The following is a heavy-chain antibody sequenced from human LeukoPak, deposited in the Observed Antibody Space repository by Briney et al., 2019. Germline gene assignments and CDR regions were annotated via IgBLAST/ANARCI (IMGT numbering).Heavy chain of an antibody. CDR2: MSSSGIN. J-gene: IGHJ5*02. CDR3: AKGAGPPWFDP. V-gene: IGHV4-61*02. D-gene: IGHD6-19*01. Sequence: SETLSLTCTVSNGSLSSDTYFWSSLRQPAGTGLEWIGRMSSSGINTYSPSHKSRVTISIDTSRNQFSMNLNSVTAADTAVYYCAKGAGPPWFDPWGQGTLVTVSS. CDR1: NGSLSSDTYF.